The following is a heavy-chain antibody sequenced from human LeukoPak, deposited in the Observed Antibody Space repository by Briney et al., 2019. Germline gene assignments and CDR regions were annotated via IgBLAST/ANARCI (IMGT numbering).Heavy chain of an antibody. CDR3: ATRPLRYSYGSRWAYNWLDP. D-gene: IGHD5-18*01. J-gene: IGHJ5*02. CDR2: INHSGST. Sequence: PSETLSLTCAVYGGSFSGYYWSWIRQPPGKGLEWIGEINHSGSTNYNPSLKSRVTISVDTSKNQFSLKLSSVTAADTAVYYCATRPLRYSYGSRWAYNWLDPWGQGTLVTVSS. CDR1: GGSFSGYY. V-gene: IGHV4-34*01.